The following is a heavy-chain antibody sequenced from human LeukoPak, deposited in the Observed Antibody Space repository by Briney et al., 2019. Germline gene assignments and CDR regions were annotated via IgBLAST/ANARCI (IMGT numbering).Heavy chain of an antibody. CDR2: IKQDGSEK. Sequence: GGSLRLSCAASGFTFSSYWMSWVRQAPGKGLEWVANIKQDGSEKYYVDSVKGRFTISRDNAKNSLYLQMNSLRAEDTAVYYCATDHCSGGSCYPNLGQGTLVTVSS. D-gene: IGHD2-15*01. J-gene: IGHJ4*02. V-gene: IGHV3-7*01. CDR1: GFTFSSYW. CDR3: ATDHCSGGSCYPN.